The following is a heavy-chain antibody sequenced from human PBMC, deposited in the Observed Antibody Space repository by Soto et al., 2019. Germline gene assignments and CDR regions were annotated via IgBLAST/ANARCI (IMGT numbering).Heavy chain of an antibody. CDR1: GGTFSSYA. CDR2: IIPIFGTA. D-gene: IGHD3-22*01. CDR3: AEGITMIXQKAPKRPYYYYYGMDV. Sequence: SVKVSCKASGGTFSSYAISWVRQAPGQGLEWMGGIIPIFGTANYAQKFQGRVTITADESTSTAYMELSSLRSEDTAVYYCAEGITMIXQKAPKRPYYYYYGMDVWGQGTTVTVSS. J-gene: IGHJ6*02. V-gene: IGHV1-69*13.